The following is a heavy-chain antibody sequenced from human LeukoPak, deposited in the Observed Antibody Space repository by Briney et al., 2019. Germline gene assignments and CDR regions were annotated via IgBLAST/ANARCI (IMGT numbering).Heavy chain of an antibody. J-gene: IGHJ4*02. CDR3: ARGRGIAVAGTYNY. V-gene: IGHV4-39*07. CDR1: GDSINSTSYY. CDR2: IYYSGST. D-gene: IGHD6-19*01. Sequence: SETLSLTCTVSGDSINSTSYYWGWIRQPPGKGLEWIGSIYYSGSTYYNPSLKSRVTISVDTSKNQISLKLSSVTAADTAVYYCARGRGIAVAGTYNYWGQGTLVIVSS.